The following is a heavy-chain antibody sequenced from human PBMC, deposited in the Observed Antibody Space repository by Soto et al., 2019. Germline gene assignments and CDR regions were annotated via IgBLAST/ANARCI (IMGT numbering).Heavy chain of an antibody. CDR2: IYYSGST. CDR1: GGSVSSGSYY. Sequence: SETLSLTCTVSGGSVSSGSYYWSWIRQPPGKGLEWIGYIYYSGSTNYNPSLKSRVTISVDTSKNQFSLKLSSVTAADTAVYYCARDGSSGYSYGWGQGTLVTVSS. CDR3: ARDGSSGYSYG. V-gene: IGHV4-61*01. D-gene: IGHD3-22*01. J-gene: IGHJ4*02.